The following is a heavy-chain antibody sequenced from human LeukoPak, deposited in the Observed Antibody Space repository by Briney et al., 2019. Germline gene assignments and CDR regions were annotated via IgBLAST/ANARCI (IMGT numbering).Heavy chain of an antibody. V-gene: IGHV4-39*07. CDR3: ARWSSSWENNWFDP. J-gene: IGHJ5*02. D-gene: IGHD6-13*01. CDR1: SGSINSDSHY. Sequence: SETLSLTCTVSSGSINSDSHYWGWIRQPPGKGLEWIGSVYYKGTTQYNPSLKSRATMSVDTSNNRFSLSLTSATAADTGMYYCARWSSSWENNWFDPWGQGILVTVSS. CDR2: VYYKGTT.